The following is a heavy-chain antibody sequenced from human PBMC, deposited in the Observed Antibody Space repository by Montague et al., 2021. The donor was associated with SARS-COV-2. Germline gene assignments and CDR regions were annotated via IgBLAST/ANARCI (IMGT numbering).Heavy chain of an antibody. Sequence: SLRLSCAASGFTFGAYRMHWVRQAPGKGLEWVSSISRNSDDIYHADSVKGRFAISRDNAQNSLYLQMHSLRAEDSAVYYCARDCSGGSCYSITGAPGFGCWGQGTLVTVSS. CDR2: ISRNSDDI. CDR1: GFTFGAYR. V-gene: IGHV3-21*01. D-gene: IGHD2-15*01. CDR3: ARDCSGGSCYSITGAPGFGC. J-gene: IGHJ4*02.